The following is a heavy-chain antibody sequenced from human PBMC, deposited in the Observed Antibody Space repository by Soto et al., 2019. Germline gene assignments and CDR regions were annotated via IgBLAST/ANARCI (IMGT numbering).Heavy chain of an antibody. CDR3: ARDLERKGSYSSGWYSTY. V-gene: IGHV3-33*01. J-gene: IGHJ4*02. CDR1: GYTFSSYG. D-gene: IGHD6-19*01. CDR2: IWYDGSNK. Sequence: QVQLVESGGGVVQPGRSLRLSCAASGYTFSSYGMHWVRQAPGKGLEWVAVIWYDGSNKYYADSVKGRFTISRDNSKNTLYLQMNSLRAEDTAVYYCARDLERKGSYSSGWYSTYWGQGTLVTVSS.